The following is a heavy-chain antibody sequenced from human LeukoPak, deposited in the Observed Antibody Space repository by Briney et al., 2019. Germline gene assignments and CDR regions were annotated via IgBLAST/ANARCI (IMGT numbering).Heavy chain of an antibody. D-gene: IGHD1-26*01. J-gene: IGHJ4*02. CDR1: PFGFSNFG. CDR2: IRRDGTYI. Sequence: GASLRLSCAASPFGFSNFGMYWVRQTPDKGLEWVAYIRRDGTYINYLDSVKGRFSISRDNSKTTVWLQMHSLSVEDTALYYCASRGPTRGSLAYWGQGTLVTVSS. V-gene: IGHV3-30*02. CDR3: ASRGPTRGSLAY.